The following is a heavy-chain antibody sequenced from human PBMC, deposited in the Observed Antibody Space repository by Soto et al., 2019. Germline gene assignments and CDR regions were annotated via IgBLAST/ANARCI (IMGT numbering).Heavy chain of an antibody. D-gene: IGHD6-19*01. Sequence: PVGSLRLSCTASGFTFSSYAMSWVRQAPGKGLEWVSAISGSGGSTYYADSVKGRFTISRDNSKNTLYLQMNSLRAEDTAVYYCAKVSPEIAVAGTVDYWGQGTLVTVSS. CDR3: AKVSPEIAVAGTVDY. CDR2: ISGSGGST. J-gene: IGHJ4*02. CDR1: GFTFSSYA. V-gene: IGHV3-23*01.